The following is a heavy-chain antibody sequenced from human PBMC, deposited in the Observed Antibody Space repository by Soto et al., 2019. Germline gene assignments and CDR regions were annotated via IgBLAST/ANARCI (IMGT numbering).Heavy chain of an antibody. CDR1: GFTFSTYS. CDR2: ISSSSSTI. D-gene: IGHD3-22*01. J-gene: IGHJ4*02. CDR3: ARSTYYYDSSGPPAD. Sequence: GGSLRLSCAASGFTFSTYSMNWVRQAPGKGLEWVSYISSSSSTIFYTDSVKGRFTVSRDNAKNSLYLQMNSLRAEDTSVYYCARSTYYYDSSGPPADWGQGTLVTVSS. V-gene: IGHV3-48*01.